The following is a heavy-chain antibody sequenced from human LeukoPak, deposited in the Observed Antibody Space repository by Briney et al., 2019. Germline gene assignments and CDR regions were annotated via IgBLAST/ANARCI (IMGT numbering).Heavy chain of an antibody. Sequence: PSETLSLTCSVSGGSINNFYWTWIRQPAGKGLEWIGRIYATGDTNYNPSLKSRLTLSIDTSKNQFSLKLNSVTAADTALYFCAKETRVRGVSIRESHYYYYYGMDVWGRGTAVTVSS. D-gene: IGHD3-10*01. CDR3: AKETRVRGVSIRESHYYYYYGMDV. CDR1: GGSINNFY. V-gene: IGHV4-4*07. J-gene: IGHJ6*02. CDR2: IYATGDT.